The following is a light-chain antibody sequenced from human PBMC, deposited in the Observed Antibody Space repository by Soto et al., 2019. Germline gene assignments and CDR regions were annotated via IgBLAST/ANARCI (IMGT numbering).Light chain of an antibody. CDR2: AAS. CDR1: QSISSY. Sequence: DIQMTQSPSSLSASVGAGVTITCRASQSISSYLNWYQQKPGKAPKLMIYAASSLQSGVPSRFSGGVSGTDCTLTIRSLQPEDVATYYCQQSYTTPITLGQGTRLEIK. CDR3: QQSYTTPIT. J-gene: IGKJ5*01. V-gene: IGKV1-39*01.